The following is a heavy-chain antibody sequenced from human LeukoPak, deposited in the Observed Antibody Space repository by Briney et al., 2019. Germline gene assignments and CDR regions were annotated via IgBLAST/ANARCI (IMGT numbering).Heavy chain of an antibody. J-gene: IGHJ4*02. CDR2: INPGGGST. V-gene: IGHV1-46*01. CDR3: AREGGLLWFGELMPFDY. CDR1: GYTFTSFY. D-gene: IGHD3-10*01. Sequence: ASVKVSCKASGYTFTSFYMNWVRQAPGQGLEWMGKINPGGGSTTYAQKFQGRVTMTRDTSTSTVYMELSSLRFEDTAVYYCAREGGLLWFGELMPFDYWGQGTLVTVSS.